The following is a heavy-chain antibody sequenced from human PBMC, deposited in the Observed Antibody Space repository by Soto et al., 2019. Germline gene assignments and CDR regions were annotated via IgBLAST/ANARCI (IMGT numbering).Heavy chain of an antibody. CDR2: IDLSGTKT. CDR1: GFSFSEYS. V-gene: IGHV3-23*03. J-gene: IGHJ4*02. D-gene: IGHD2-15*01. Sequence: EVQLLQSGGDFIQPGGSLRLSCAASGFSFSEYSMNWVRQGPGKGLEWVSFIDLSGTKTYYSDSVKGRFTISKDKSMKPVYLHMNSLRVEATAIYYCAKDRVPDGIYSSDFWGQGVLVTVSS. CDR3: AKDRVPDGIYSSDF.